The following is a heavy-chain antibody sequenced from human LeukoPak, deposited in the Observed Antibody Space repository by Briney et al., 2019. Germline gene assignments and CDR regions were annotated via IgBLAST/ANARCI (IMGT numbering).Heavy chain of an antibody. J-gene: IGHJ4*02. D-gene: IGHD2-8*01. CDR3: AKTSRLMTPFDY. CDR1: GFTFSSYN. Sequence: GGSLRLSCAASGFTFSSYNMNWVRQAPGKGLEWVSYITSSTSSIYYADSVKGRFTISRDNAKNSLYLQMNSLRAEDTAVYYCAKTSRLMTPFDYWGQGTLVTVSS. CDR2: ITSSTSSI. V-gene: IGHV3-48*01.